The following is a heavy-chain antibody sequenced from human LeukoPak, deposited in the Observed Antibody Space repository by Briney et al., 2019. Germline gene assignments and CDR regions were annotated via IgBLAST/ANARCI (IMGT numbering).Heavy chain of an antibody. D-gene: IGHD1-1*01. V-gene: IGHV3-20*04. J-gene: IGHJ4*02. CDR3: ARVLTGNDY. Sequence: PGGSLRLSSAASGFTFGDYAMSWVRQAPGKGLEWVSGLNWNGGSTGYADSVKGRFTISRDNAKNSLYLQMNSLRAEDTALYYCARVLTGNDYWGQGTLVTVSS. CDR2: LNWNGGST. CDR1: GFTFGDYA.